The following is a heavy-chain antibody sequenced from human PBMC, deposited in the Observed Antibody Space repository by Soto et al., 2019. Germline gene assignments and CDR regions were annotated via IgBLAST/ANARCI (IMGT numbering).Heavy chain of an antibody. CDR2: ISSSGGST. D-gene: IGHD3-10*01. CDR1: GFTFSSYT. Sequence: EVQLLESGGGLVQPGGSLRLSCAASGFTFSSYTMSWVRRAPGKGLEWVSAISSSGGSTYFADSVKGRFTISRDNSKNTLYLQMVSLTAEDTAVYYCANQRGGSGSYFVYWGQGTLVTVSS. V-gene: IGHV3-23*01. CDR3: ANQRGGSGSYFVY. J-gene: IGHJ4*02.